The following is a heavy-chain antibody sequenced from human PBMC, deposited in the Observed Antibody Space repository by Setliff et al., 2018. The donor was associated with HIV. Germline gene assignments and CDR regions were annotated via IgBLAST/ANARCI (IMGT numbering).Heavy chain of an antibody. D-gene: IGHD4-4*01. CDR2: ISISGDT. J-gene: IGHJ4*02. CDR3: ARDPTTGVDY. Sequence: PSETLSLTCAVYGGSFSGYYWSWIRQPAGKRLEWIGRISISGDTNYNPSLKSRATMSLDTSKNQFSLKLNSVTAADTAMYYCARDPTTGVDYWGQGTLVTVSS. V-gene: IGHV4-4*07. CDR1: GGSFSGYY.